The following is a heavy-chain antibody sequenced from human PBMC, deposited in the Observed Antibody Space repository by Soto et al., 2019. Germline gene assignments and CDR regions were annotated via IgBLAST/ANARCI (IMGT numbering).Heavy chain of an antibody. CDR3: ARSHSSGWYGDY. D-gene: IGHD6-19*01. CDR1: GYSFTNYW. J-gene: IGHJ4*02. V-gene: IGHV5-51*01. Sequence: GESLKISCKASGYSFTNYWIGWVRQVPGKGLEWMGVIYPVDSDTRYSPSFQGQVTISADKSINTAYLHWSSLKASDTAMYYCARSHSSGWYGDYWGQGTLVTVSS. CDR2: IYPVDSDT.